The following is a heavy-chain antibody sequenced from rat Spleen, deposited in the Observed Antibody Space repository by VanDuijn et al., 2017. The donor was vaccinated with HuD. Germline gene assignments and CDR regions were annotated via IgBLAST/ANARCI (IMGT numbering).Heavy chain of an antibody. J-gene: IGHJ3*01. CDR1: GFTLSDYV. CDR2: ISPSGATT. Sequence: EVQLVESDGGLVLPGRSLKLSCAASGFTLSDYVMHWIRQAPTKGLEWVTSISPSGATTNYRDSVKGRFTISRDNARGTLYLQMDSLRSEDTATYYCARVGTRVSRFAYWGQGTLVTVSS. D-gene: IGHD1-4*01. CDR3: ARVGTRVSRFAY. V-gene: IGHV5-19*01.